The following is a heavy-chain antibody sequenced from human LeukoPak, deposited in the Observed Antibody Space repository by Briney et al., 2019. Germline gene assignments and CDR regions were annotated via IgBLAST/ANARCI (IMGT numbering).Heavy chain of an antibody. CDR3: ARNRLPGLYGSGSYLFDY. CDR1: GYTFTSYA. J-gene: IGHJ4*02. Sequence: ASVKVSCKASGYTFTSYAMHWVRQAPGQRLERMGWINAGNGNTKYSQKFQGRVTITRDTSASTAYMELNSLRSEDTAVYYCARNRLPGLYGSGSYLFDYWGQGTLVTVSS. V-gene: IGHV1-3*01. CDR2: INAGNGNT. D-gene: IGHD3-10*01.